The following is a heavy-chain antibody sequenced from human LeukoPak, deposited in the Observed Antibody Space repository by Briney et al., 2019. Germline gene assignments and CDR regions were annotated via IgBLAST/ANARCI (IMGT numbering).Heavy chain of an antibody. Sequence: SETLSLTCSVSGPSISNYYWSWIRQSPGKGLEWIGYIYSTGSTDYNPSLKSRVTISVETSKNQFSLRLSSVTAADTAVYFCARHEGLARPFDYWGQGTLVPVSS. CDR3: ARHEGLARPFDY. V-gene: IGHV4-59*08. D-gene: IGHD6-19*01. J-gene: IGHJ4*02. CDR2: IYSTGST. CDR1: GPSISNYY.